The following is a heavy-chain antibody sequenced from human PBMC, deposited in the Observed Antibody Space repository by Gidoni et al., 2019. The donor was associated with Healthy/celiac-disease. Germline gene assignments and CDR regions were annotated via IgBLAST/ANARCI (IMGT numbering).Heavy chain of an antibody. Sequence: EVQLVESGGGLVQPGRSLRLSCTASGFTFGDYAMSWVRQAPGKGLEWVGFIRSKAYGGTTEYAASVKGRFTISRDDSKSIAYLQMNSLKTEDTAVYYCTRVVWETYYDFWSGYSFIDYWGQGTLVTVSS. CDR3: TRVVWETYYDFWSGYSFIDY. CDR1: GFTFGDYA. V-gene: IGHV3-49*04. D-gene: IGHD3-3*01. CDR2: IRSKAYGGTT. J-gene: IGHJ4*02.